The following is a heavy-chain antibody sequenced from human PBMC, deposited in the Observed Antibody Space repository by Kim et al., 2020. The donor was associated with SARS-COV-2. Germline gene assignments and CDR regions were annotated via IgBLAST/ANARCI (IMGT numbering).Heavy chain of an antibody. CDR2: ISRSGGSI. J-gene: IGHJ6*02. CDR1: GFTFSNYG. D-gene: IGHD6-25*01. CDR3: AKDQRVRDYYYGMDV. Sequence: GGSLRLSCAASGFTFSNYGMSWVRQAPGKGLEWVSGISRSGGSISYVDSVKGRFTISRDNSKNTLYLQMNSLRAKDTGVYYCAKDQRVRDYYYGMDVWGQGTTVTASS. V-gene: IGHV3-23*01.